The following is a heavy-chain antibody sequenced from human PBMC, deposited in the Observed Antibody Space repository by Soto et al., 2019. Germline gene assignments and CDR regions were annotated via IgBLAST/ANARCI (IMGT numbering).Heavy chain of an antibody. CDR3: AKALRSTEWEHGYFDY. CDR2: ISGSGGST. CDR1: GFTFSSYA. V-gene: IGHV3-23*01. Sequence: GGSLRLSCAASGFTFSSYAMSWVRQAPGKGLEWVSAISGSGGSTYYADSVKGRFTISRDNSKNTLYLQMNSLRAEDTAVYYCAKALRSTEWEHGYFDYWGQGTLVTVSS. D-gene: IGHD1-26*01. J-gene: IGHJ4*02.